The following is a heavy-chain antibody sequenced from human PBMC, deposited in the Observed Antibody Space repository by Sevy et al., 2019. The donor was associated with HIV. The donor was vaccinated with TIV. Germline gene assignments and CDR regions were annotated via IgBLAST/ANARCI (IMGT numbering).Heavy chain of an antibody. CDR2: VSWNSASI. CDR1: GFTFDDYA. Sequence: GGSLRLSCAASGFTFDDYAMHWVRQAPGKGLEWVSGVSWNSASIGYAGSVRGRFTISRDNAKNSLSLQMNSLTSEDTAFYYFTNDLGATLVLGYCYDGTCWPRDGFDIWGHGTMVTVSS. D-gene: IGHD2-15*01. J-gene: IGHJ3*02. CDR3: TNDLGATLVLGYCYDGTCWPRDGFDI. V-gene: IGHV3-9*01.